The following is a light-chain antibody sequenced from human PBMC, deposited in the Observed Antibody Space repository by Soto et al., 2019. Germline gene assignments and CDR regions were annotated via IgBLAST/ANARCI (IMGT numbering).Light chain of an antibody. CDR1: SSNVRAGLD. CDR3: QCDVISRGSLRV. J-gene: IGLJ3*02. V-gene: IGLV1-40*01. CDR2: SYN. Sequence: QSVLTQPPSVSGAPGQTVTISCNGSSSNVRAGLDVPWYQQLPGTAPRLLIHSYNNRPSGVPDRFSGSKSGTSASLAITGLQAADEPDYYCQCDVISRGSLRVFGGGTKLTVL.